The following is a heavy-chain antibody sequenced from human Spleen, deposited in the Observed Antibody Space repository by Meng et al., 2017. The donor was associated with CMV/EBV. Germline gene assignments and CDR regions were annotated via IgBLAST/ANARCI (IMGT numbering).Heavy chain of an antibody. D-gene: IGHD2-2*01. J-gene: IGHJ6*02. CDR1: GYTFTGYY. CDR2: INPNSGGT. CDR3: AREFVVVVPAAIRYYYYYGMDV. V-gene: IGHV1-2*02. Sequence: ASVKVSCKASGYTFTGYYMHWVRQAPGQGLEWMGWINPNSGGTNYAQKFQGRVTMTRDTSISTAYMELSRLRSDDTAVYYCAREFVVVVPAAIRYYYYYGMDVWGQGTTVTVSS.